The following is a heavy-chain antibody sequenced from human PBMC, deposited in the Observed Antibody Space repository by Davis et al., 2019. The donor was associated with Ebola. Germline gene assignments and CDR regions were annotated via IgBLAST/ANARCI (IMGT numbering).Heavy chain of an antibody. CDR3: ARDVLVPAANYYYGMDV. J-gene: IGHJ6*02. V-gene: IGHV5-10-1*01. CDR1: GYSFTSYW. Sequence: PGGSLRLSCKGSGYSFTSYWISWVRQMPGKGLEWMGRIDLSDSYTNYSPSFQGHVTIPADKSISTAYLQWSSLKASDTAMYDCARDVLVPAANYYYGMDVWGQGTTVTVSS. D-gene: IGHD2-2*01. CDR2: IDLSDSYT.